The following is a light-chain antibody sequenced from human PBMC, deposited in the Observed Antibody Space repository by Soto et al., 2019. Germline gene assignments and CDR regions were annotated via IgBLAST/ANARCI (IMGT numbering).Light chain of an antibody. V-gene: IGKV3-15*01. CDR1: QSVSSN. J-gene: IGKJ1*01. Sequence: EIVMTQSPATLSVSPGERATLSCRASQSVSSNLAWYQQKPGQAPRLLIYGASTRATGIPARFSGSGSGTEFTLTISSLQSEAFAVYYCQQYGTFGQGTKVEIK. CDR3: QQYGT. CDR2: GAS.